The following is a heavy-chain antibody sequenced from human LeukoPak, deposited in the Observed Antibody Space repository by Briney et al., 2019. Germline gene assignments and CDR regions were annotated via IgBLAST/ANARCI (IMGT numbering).Heavy chain of an antibody. CDR3: ASSGSSWTEYFQH. CDR2: ISSSSSYI. Sequence: GGSLRLSCAASGFTFSSYSMNWVRQAPGKGLEWVSSISSSSSYIYYADSVKGRFTTSRDNAKNSLYLQMNSLRAEDTAVYYCASSGSSWTEYFQHWGQGTLVTVSS. CDR1: GFTFSSYS. D-gene: IGHD6-13*01. J-gene: IGHJ1*01. V-gene: IGHV3-21*01.